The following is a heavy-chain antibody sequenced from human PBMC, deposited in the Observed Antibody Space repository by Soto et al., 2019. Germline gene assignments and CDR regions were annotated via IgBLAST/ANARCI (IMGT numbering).Heavy chain of an antibody. CDR1: GFTFSSYG. V-gene: IGHV3-30*18. Sequence: QVQLVESGGGVVQPGKSLRLSCAASGFTFSSYGMHWVRQAPGKGLEWMSFMSYDGSSKYYADSVNGRFTISRDNSKNTLYFQMNSLRAEDTALYYCAEDEELLLSGFDIWGKGTMVTVSS. CDR3: AEDEELLLSGFDI. J-gene: IGHJ3*02. CDR2: MSYDGSSK. D-gene: IGHD1-26*01.